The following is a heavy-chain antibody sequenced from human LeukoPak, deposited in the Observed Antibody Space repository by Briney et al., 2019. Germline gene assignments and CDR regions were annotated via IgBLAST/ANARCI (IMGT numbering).Heavy chain of an antibody. J-gene: IGHJ4*02. Sequence: SETLSLTCTVSGVSISSDYWSWIRQPPGKGLEWIGYIYDGGSTNYNPSLKSRVTISVDTSKNQFSLKLSSVTAADTAVYYCATGGGRGVIIDQWGQGTLVTVSS. V-gene: IGHV4-59*01. CDR3: ATGGGRGVIIDQ. CDR2: IYDGGST. CDR1: GVSISSDY. D-gene: IGHD3-10*01.